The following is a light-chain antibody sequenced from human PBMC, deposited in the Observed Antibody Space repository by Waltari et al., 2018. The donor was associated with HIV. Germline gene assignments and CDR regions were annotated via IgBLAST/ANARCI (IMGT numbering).Light chain of an antibody. CDR1: QSISAK. V-gene: IGKV3-15*01. J-gene: IGKJ2*01. Sequence: EIVMTQSPPPLSVSPGQRVTLPFRAIQSISAKVAWYQQRPGQAPRLLIYEAATRPTGIPARFSGSGSGTEFTLTISSLQSEDFATYFCQQYDSGPRGITFGQGTMLEIK. CDR2: EAA. CDR3: QQYDSGPRGIT.